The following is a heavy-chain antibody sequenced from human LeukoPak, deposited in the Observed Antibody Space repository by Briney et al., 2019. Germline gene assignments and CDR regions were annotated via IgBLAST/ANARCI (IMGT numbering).Heavy chain of an antibody. V-gene: IGHV4-4*02. D-gene: IGHD3-22*01. CDR3: AGLVGRYSSGLYYYYFDY. Sequence: SGTLSLTCTVSGDSINSLDLWSRVRQPPGKGLEWIGEMYLSGTTHSNPSVKSRVTISIDKSKNQFFLNLSSVTAADTAVYYCAGLVGRYSSGLYYYYFDYWGQGTLVIVSS. J-gene: IGHJ4*02. CDR2: MYLSGTT. CDR1: GDSINSLDL.